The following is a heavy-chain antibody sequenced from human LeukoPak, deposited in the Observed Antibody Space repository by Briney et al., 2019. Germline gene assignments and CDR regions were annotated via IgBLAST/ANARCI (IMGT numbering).Heavy chain of an antibody. D-gene: IGHD3-9*01. CDR3: VKQKTAYEILTGYNALYYYYGMDV. J-gene: IGHJ6*04. CDR2: IIPIFGTA. V-gene: IGHV1-69*01. Sequence: GASVKVSCKAAGGTFSSYAISWVRQAPGQGLEWMGGIIPIFGTANYAQKFQGRVTITADESTSTAYMELSSLRSEDTAVYFCVKQKTAYEILTGYNALYYYYGMDVWGKGTTVTVSS. CDR1: GGTFSSYA.